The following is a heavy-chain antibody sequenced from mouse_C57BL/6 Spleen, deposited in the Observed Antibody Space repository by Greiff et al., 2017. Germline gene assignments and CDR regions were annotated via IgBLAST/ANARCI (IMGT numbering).Heavy chain of an antibody. D-gene: IGHD1-1*01. CDR2: IYPGDGDT. CDR1: GYAFSSYW. V-gene: IGHV1-80*01. CDR3: ARKRDFYGSSLVAY. J-gene: IGHJ3*01. Sequence: VQLQQSGAELVKPGASVKISCKASGYAFSSYWMNWVKQRPGKGLEWIGQIYPGDGDTNYNGKFKGKATLTADKSSSTAYMQLSSLTSEDSAVYFCARKRDFYGSSLVAYWGQGTLVTVSA.